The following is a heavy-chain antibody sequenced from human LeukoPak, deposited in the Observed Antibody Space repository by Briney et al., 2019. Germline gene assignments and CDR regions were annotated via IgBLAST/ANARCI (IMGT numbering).Heavy chain of an antibody. CDR1: GFTFSNHA. V-gene: IGHV3-23*01. D-gene: IGHD1-26*01. CDR2: ISDSGGST. J-gene: IGHJ4*02. Sequence: GGSLRLSCAASGFTFSNHAMSWVRQAPGKGLEWVAVISDSGGSTHYADSVKGRFTISRDNSKNTLYPQMNSLRAEDTAVYYCATNSGSYPGYWGQGTLVTVSS. CDR3: ATNSGSYPGY.